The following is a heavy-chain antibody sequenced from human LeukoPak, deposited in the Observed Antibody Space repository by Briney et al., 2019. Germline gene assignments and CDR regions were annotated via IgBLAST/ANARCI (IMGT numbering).Heavy chain of an antibody. CDR2: ISYDGSNK. J-gene: IGHJ4*02. Sequence: GGSLRLSCAASGFTFSSYAMHWVRQAPGKGLEWVAVISYDGSNKYYADSVKGRFTISRDNSKNTLYLQMNSLRAEDTAVYYCASSISGYDSRVDYWGQGTLVTVSS. D-gene: IGHD5-12*01. CDR1: GFTFSSYA. CDR3: ASSISGYDSRVDY. V-gene: IGHV3-30*04.